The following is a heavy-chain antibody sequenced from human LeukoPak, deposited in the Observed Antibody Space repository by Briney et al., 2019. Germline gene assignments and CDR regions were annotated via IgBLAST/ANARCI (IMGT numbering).Heavy chain of an antibody. V-gene: IGHV3-30*03. Sequence: GSLRLSCAASGFTFSSYGMHWVRQAPGKGLKWVAVISYDGSKKYYADSVKGRFTISRDNSKNTLYLQMNSLRAEDTAVYYCARAQGVWGSYRYTVGYWGQGTLVTVSS. CDR3: ARAQGVWGSYRYTVGY. CDR2: ISYDGSKK. D-gene: IGHD3-16*02. CDR1: GFTFSSYG. J-gene: IGHJ4*02.